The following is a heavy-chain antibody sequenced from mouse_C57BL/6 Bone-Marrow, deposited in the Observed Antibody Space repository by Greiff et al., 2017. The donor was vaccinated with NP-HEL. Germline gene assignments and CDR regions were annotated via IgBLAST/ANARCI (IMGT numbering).Heavy chain of an antibody. CDR1: GYTFTSYG. V-gene: IGHV1-81*01. CDR3: ARVEILRPAWFAD. D-gene: IGHD1-1*01. J-gene: IGHJ3*01. CDR2: IYPRSGNT. Sequence: QVQLKQSGAELARPGASVKLSCKASGYTFTSYGISWVKQRTGQGLEWIGEIYPRSGNTYYNEKFKGKATLTADKSSSTAYMELRRLTSEDSAVYLGARVEILRPAWFADGGQGTLVTVAA.